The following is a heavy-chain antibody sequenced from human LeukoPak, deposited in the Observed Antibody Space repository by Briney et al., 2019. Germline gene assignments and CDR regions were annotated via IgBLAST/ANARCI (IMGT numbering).Heavy chain of an antibody. CDR2: ISGRSSHT. V-gene: IGHV3-21*06. CDR1: VFTFSDYD. CDR3: GRAFPPLRRSSAGDL. D-gene: IGHD3-16*01. Sequence: GGSLRLSCSASVFTFSDYDMNWIRQAPGKGLEWISAISGRSSHTYYGDSVKGRFSISRDNAKNLLYLQMNGLGAEDTAVYYCGRAFPPLRRSSAGDLWGQGTLVTVSS. J-gene: IGHJ4*02.